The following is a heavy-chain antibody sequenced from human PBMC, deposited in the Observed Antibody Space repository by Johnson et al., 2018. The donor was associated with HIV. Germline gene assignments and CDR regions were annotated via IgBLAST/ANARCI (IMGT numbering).Heavy chain of an antibody. J-gene: IGHJ3*02. V-gene: IGHV3-66*04. D-gene: IGHD6-13*01. CDR1: GFTFSSYG. CDR3: ASQSSSWLYDAFDI. CDR2: IYSGGTT. Sequence: VQLVESGGGLVQPGGSLRLSCAASGFTFSSYGMHWVRQVPGKGLEWVSVIYSGGTTYYADSVKGRFITSRDNSKNTLYLQMNSLRAEDTAVYYCASQSSSWLYDAFDIWGQGTMVTVSS.